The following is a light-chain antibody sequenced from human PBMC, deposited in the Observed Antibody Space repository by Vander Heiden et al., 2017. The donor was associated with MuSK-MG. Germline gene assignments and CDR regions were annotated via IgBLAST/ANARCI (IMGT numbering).Light chain of an antibody. CDR3: QQDDDWWT. Sequence: DIQLTPSPSTLSASVVDSVTITCRASQGVSSWLAWYQQKPGKAPKRLIYKASNLESGVPSRFSGSGSGTEFTLTSSSLQPDDFATYYCQQDDDWWTFGQGGKVEIK. CDR1: QGVSSW. V-gene: IGKV1-5*03. J-gene: IGKJ1*01. CDR2: KAS.